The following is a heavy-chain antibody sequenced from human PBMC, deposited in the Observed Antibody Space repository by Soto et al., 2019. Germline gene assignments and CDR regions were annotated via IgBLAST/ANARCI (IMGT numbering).Heavy chain of an antibody. J-gene: IGHJ4*02. CDR2: ISSSSSYI. D-gene: IGHD6-19*01. Sequence: GGSLRLSCAASGFTFSSYSMNWVRQAPGKGLEWVSSISSSSSYIYYADSVKGRFTISRDNAKNSLYLQMNSLRAEDTAVYYCARGFYSSKIGSGWPYFDYWGQGTLVTVSS. CDR1: GFTFSSYS. CDR3: ARGFYSSKIGSGWPYFDY. V-gene: IGHV3-21*01.